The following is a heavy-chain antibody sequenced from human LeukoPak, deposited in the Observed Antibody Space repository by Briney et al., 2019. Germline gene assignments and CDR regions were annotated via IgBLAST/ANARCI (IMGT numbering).Heavy chain of an antibody. Sequence: SETLSLTCTVSGGSISSYYWSWIRQPAGKGLEWIGRIYTSGSTNYNPSLKSRVTMSVDTSKNQFSLKLSSVTAADTAVYYCATATRRAERIVAKVGNYYYGMDVWGQGTTVTVSS. CDR2: IYTSGST. J-gene: IGHJ6*02. D-gene: IGHD6-25*01. CDR3: ATATRRAERIVAKVGNYYYGMDV. CDR1: GGSISSYY. V-gene: IGHV4-4*07.